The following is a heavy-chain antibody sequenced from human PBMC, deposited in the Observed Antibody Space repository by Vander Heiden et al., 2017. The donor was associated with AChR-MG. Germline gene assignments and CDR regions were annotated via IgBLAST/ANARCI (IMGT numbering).Heavy chain of an antibody. CDR2: ISYDGSNK. Sequence: QVQLVESGGGAVQPGRSLRLSCAASGFTFSSYGMHWVRQAPGKGLEWVAVISYDGSNKYYADSVKGRFTISRDNSKNTLYLQMNSLRAEDTAVYYCAKDVPPEGYVHWYFDLWGRGTLVTVSS. CDR1: GFTFSSYG. D-gene: IGHD5-12*01. CDR3: AKDVPPEGYVHWYFDL. J-gene: IGHJ2*01. V-gene: IGHV3-30*18.